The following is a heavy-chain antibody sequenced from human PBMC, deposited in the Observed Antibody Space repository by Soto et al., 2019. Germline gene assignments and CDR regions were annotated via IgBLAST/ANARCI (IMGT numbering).Heavy chain of an antibody. J-gene: IGHJ4*02. CDR3: ARERGGIDY. V-gene: IGHV1-8*01. CDR1: GYTFTSYD. CDR2: MNPNSGNT. D-gene: IGHD3-10*01. Sequence: QVQLVQSGAEVKKPGASVTVSCKASGYTFTSYDINWVRQATGQGLEWMGWMNPNSGNTVYAQTSQGIVTMTSNTSRSTAYMELSSLRSEDTAVYHCARERGGIDYWGQGTLVTVSS.